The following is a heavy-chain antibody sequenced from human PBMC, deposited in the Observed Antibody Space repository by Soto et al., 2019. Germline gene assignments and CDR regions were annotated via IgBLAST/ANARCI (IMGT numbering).Heavy chain of an antibody. CDR2: IIPIFGTA. Sequence: ASVKVSCKASGGTFSSYSISWVRQAPGQGLEWMGGIIPIFGTANYAQKFQGRVTMTTDTSTSTAYMELRSLRSDDTAVYYCARDTQYYYRNGYPGAPFDYCRQGTLVTVSS. D-gene: IGHD3-10*01. J-gene: IGHJ4*01. CDR3: ARDTQYYYRNGYPGAPFDY. V-gene: IGHV1-69*05. CDR1: GGTFSSYS.